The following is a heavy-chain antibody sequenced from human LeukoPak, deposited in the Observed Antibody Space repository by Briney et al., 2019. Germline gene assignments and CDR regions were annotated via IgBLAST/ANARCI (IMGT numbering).Heavy chain of an antibody. Sequence: SETLSLTCTVSGGSISSYYWSWIRQPPGKGLEWIGYIYYSGSTNYNPSLKSRVTISVDTSKNQFSLKLSSVTAAATAVYYCAREAPGGGGLDYWGQGTLVTVSS. CDR2: IYYSGST. V-gene: IGHV4-59*01. CDR1: GGSISSYY. CDR3: AREAPGGGGLDY. J-gene: IGHJ4*02. D-gene: IGHD1-14*01.